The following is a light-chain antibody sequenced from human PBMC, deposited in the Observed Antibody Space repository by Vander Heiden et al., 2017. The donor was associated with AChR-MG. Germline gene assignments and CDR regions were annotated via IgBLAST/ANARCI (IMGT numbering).Light chain of an antibody. CDR2: QGS. CDR3: QAWDSSTYVV. CDR1: RWGGKY. V-gene: IGLV3-1*01. J-gene: IGLJ2*01. Sequence: SYQLPQPPSVSVSPGQTASITCSGARWGGKYACWYQQKPGQSPVLVIYQGSKRPSGIPERFSGSNSGNTATLTISGTQAMDEADYYCQAWDSSTYVVFGGGTKLTVL.